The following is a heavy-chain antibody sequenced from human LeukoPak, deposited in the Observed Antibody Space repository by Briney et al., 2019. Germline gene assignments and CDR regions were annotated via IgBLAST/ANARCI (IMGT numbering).Heavy chain of an antibody. D-gene: IGHD3-3*01. Sequence: GRSLRLSCAASGFTFSSYAMHWVRQAPGKGLEWVAVISYDGSNKYYADSVKGRFTISRDNSKNTLYLQMNSLRAEDTAVYYCAREGGIRFLEWLSNNNWFDPWGQGTLVTVSS. CDR2: ISYDGSNK. CDR1: GFTFSSYA. J-gene: IGHJ5*02. CDR3: AREGGIRFLEWLSNNNWFDP. V-gene: IGHV3-30-3*01.